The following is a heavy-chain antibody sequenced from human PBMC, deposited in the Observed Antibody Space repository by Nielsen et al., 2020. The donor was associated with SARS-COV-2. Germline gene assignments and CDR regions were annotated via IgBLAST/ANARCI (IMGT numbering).Heavy chain of an antibody. CDR3: AVGPIVGAMN. D-gene: IGHD1-26*01. CDR1: GFTFSSYA. Sequence: GGSLRLSCAASGFTFSSYAMHWVRQAPGKGLEWVAVISYDGSNKYYADSVKGRFTISRDNSKNTLYLQMNSLRAEDTAVYYCAVGPIVGAMNWGQGTLVTVSS. J-gene: IGHJ4*02. V-gene: IGHV3-30-3*01. CDR2: ISYDGSNK.